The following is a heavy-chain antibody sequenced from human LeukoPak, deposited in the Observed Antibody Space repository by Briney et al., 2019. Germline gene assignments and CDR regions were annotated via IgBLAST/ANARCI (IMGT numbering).Heavy chain of an antibody. CDR3: ARVPRGYSYGQFDY. CDR1: GFTFSDYN. J-gene: IGHJ4*02. V-gene: IGHV3-11*04. Sequence: GGSLRLSCAASGFTFSDYNMRWIRQAPGKGLEWVSSISRSGSTKYYADSVKGRFTISRDNAKNTLYLQMNSLRAEDTAVYYCARVPRGYSYGQFDYWGQGTLVTVSS. CDR2: ISRSGSTK. D-gene: IGHD5-18*01.